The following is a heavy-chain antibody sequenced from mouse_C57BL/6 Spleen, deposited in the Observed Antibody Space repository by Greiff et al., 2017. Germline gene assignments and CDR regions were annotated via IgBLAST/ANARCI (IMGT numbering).Heavy chain of an antibody. Sequence: EVKVVDSGGGLVKPGGSLKLSCAASGFTFSSYAMSWVRQTPEKRLEWVATISDGGSYTYYPDNVKGRFTISRDNAKNNLYLQMSHLKSEDTAMYYCARVRYYGSSYRYFDVWGTGTTVTVSS. CDR1: GFTFSSYA. J-gene: IGHJ1*03. D-gene: IGHD1-1*01. CDR2: ISDGGSYT. CDR3: ARVRYYGSSYRYFDV. V-gene: IGHV5-4*03.